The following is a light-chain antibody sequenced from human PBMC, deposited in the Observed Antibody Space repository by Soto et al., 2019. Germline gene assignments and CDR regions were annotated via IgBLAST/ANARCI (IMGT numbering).Light chain of an antibody. CDR2: EVF. V-gene: IGLV2-8*01. CDR3: SSYAGNYNLV. Sequence: QPVLTQPPSASGSPGQSVTISCSGDSGDVGAYDYVSWYQQHPGKAPKLLIYEVFRRPSGVPDRFSGSKSGNTASLTVSGLQAEDESDYYCSSYAGNYNLVFGGGTKLTVL. CDR1: SGDVGAYDY. J-gene: IGLJ3*02.